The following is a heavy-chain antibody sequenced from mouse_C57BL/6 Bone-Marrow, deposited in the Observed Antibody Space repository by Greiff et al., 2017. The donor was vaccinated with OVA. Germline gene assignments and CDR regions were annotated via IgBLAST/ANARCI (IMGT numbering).Heavy chain of an antibody. CDR3: TTRAIYYGYDDGFAY. V-gene: IGHV14-4*01. CDR2: IDPENGDT. Sequence: EVKLMESGAELVRPGASVKLSCTASGFNIKDDYMHWVKQRPEQGLEWIGWIDPENGDTEYASKFQGKATITADTSSNTAYLQLSSLTSEDTAVYYCTTRAIYYGYDDGFAYWGQGTLVTVSA. J-gene: IGHJ3*01. CDR1: GFNIKDDY. D-gene: IGHD2-2*01.